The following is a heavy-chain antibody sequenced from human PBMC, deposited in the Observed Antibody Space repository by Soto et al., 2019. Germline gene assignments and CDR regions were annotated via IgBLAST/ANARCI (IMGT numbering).Heavy chain of an antibody. V-gene: IGHV3-15*07. CDR3: TTGMGYNPGFDY. Sequence: NPGGSLRLSCAASGFTFSDAWINWVRQAPGKGLEWVGRIKSKTDGGTTDYAAPVKGRFTISRDDSKNTLYLQMNSLKTEDTAVYYCTTGMGYNPGFDYWGQGTLVTVSS. CDR2: IKSKTDGGTT. CDR1: GFTFSDAW. J-gene: IGHJ4*02. D-gene: IGHD1-1*01.